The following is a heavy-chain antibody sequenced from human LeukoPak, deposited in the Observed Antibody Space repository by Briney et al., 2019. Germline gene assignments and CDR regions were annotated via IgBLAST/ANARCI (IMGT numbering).Heavy chain of an antibody. CDR1: GHTFTGYY. Sequence: WASVKVSCKASGHTFTGYYIHWVRQAPGQGLEWVGWISPNSGGTNYAQKFQGRVTMTRDTSITTAYMELTRLTSDDTAAYYCARGDIVGASWIDHWGQGVPVTVSS. CDR3: ARGDIVGASWIDH. J-gene: IGHJ4*02. V-gene: IGHV1-2*02. D-gene: IGHD1-26*01. CDR2: ISPNSGGT.